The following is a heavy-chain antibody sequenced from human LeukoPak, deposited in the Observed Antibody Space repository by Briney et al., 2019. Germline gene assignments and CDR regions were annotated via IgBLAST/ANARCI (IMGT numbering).Heavy chain of an antibody. V-gene: IGHV3-23*01. CDR3: ATSSGYDILTGYYMYRLNLLDY. CDR2: ISGSGGST. Sequence: QTGGSLRLSCAASGFTFSSYAMSWVRQAPGKGLEWVSAISGSGGSTYYADSVKGRFTISRDNSKNTLYLQMNSLRAEDTAVYYCATSSGYDILTGYYMYRLNLLDYWGQGTLVTVSS. CDR1: GFTFSSYA. J-gene: IGHJ4*02. D-gene: IGHD3-9*01.